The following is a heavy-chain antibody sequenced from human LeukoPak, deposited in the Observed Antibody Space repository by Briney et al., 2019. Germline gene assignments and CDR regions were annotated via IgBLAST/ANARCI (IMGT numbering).Heavy chain of an antibody. Sequence: QPGGSLRLSCAASGFTFSSYRMSWVRQAPGKGLEWVANIKQDGSEKYYVDSVKGRFTISRDNAKNSLYLQMNSLRAEDTAVYYCARDENYYDSSGYYYVEDYWGQGTLVTVSS. J-gene: IGHJ4*02. CDR2: IKQDGSEK. D-gene: IGHD3-22*01. CDR3: ARDENYYDSSGYYYVEDY. V-gene: IGHV3-7*01. CDR1: GFTFSSYR.